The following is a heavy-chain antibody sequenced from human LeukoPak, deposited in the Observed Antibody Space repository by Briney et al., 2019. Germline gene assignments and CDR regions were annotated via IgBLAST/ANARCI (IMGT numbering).Heavy chain of an antibody. Sequence: SETLSLTCTVSGGSISSYYWSWVRQPPGKGLEWIGYIYYSGSTEYNPSLTSRVTLSVDTSKNQFSLRLSSVTDADTAVYYCARSPTLYYFDYWGQGTLVTVSS. CDR3: ARSPTLYYFDY. J-gene: IGHJ4*02. CDR2: IYYSGST. CDR1: GGSISSYY. V-gene: IGHV4-59*01. D-gene: IGHD3-10*01.